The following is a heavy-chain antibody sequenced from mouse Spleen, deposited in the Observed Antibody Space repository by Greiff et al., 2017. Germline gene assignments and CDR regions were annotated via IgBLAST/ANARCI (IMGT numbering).Heavy chain of an antibody. J-gene: IGHJ2*01. D-gene: IGHD2-10*02. Sequence: DVKLQESGAELVRPGASVKLSCTASGFNIKDYYMHWVKQRPEQGLEWIGRIDPEDGDTEYAPKFQGKATMTADTSSNTAYLQLRSLTSEDTAVYYCTTIGYGNYFDYWGQGTTLTVSS. V-gene: IGHV14-1*01. CDR3: TTIGYGNYFDY. CDR2: IDPEDGDT. CDR1: GFNIKDYY.